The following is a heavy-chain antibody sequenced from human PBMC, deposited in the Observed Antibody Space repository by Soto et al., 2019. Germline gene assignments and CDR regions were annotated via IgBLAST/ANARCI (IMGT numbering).Heavy chain of an antibody. CDR1: GVSISSVGYY. J-gene: IGHJ4*02. Sequence: QGQLQQSGPGLVKPSQTLSLTCTVSGVSISSVGYYWNWVRQPPGKGREWIGSISYSGSTYYNPSLRSRVIISVDTSKNQFSMKLSSVTAAGTAVYYWAREDKSYGYDSWGQGTLVTVSS. CDR3: AREDKSYGYDS. V-gene: IGHV4-31*03. CDR2: ISYSGST. D-gene: IGHD5-18*01.